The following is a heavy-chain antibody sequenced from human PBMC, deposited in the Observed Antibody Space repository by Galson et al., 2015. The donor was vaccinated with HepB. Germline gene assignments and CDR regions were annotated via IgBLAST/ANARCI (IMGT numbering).Heavy chain of an antibody. V-gene: IGHV3-73*01. Sequence: SLRLSCAASGFNFNDSALHWVRQASGKGLEWVGRIRSKANDYATAYSASVKGRFTISRDDSKNTAFLHLSGLKTEDTAMYYCTSHYFYDTSSSSPTFDYWGQGILVTVSS. CDR3: TSHYFYDTSSSSPTFDY. D-gene: IGHD3-22*01. CDR1: GFNFNDSA. CDR2: IRSKANDYAT. J-gene: IGHJ4*01.